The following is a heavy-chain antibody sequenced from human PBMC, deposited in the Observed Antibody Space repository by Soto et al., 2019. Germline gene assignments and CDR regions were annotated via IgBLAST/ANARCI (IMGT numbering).Heavy chain of an antibody. CDR2: IHVYNGNT. V-gene: IGHV1-18*01. CDR3: ARVGSTWYQYFDY. CDR1: GFAFTSYG. D-gene: IGHD6-13*01. Sequence: GASVKVSCKTSGFAFTSYGITWVRQAPGQGLEWMGWIHVYNGNTNYAQKYQGRVTMTTDTSTTAYMELRNLRSDDTALYYCARVGSTWYQYFDYWGQGTLVTVSS. J-gene: IGHJ4*02.